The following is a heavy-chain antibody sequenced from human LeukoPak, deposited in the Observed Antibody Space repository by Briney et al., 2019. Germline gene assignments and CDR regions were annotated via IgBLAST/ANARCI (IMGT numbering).Heavy chain of an antibody. D-gene: IGHD4-23*01. Sequence: ASVKVSCKASGYTLTSYDINWVRQATGQGLEWMGWMNPSSGKTGYAQKFQGRISMTRNTSISAAYMELSSLRSEDTAVYYCARETPSRYFDYWGQGTLVTVSS. J-gene: IGHJ4*02. CDR1: GYTLTSYD. CDR3: ARETPSRYFDY. V-gene: IGHV1-8*01. CDR2: MNPSSGKT.